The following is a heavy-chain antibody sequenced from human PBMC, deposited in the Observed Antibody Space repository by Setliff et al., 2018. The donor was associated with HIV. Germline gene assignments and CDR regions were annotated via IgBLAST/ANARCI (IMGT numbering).Heavy chain of an antibody. J-gene: IGHJ6*02. CDR2: IHYSGIT. CDR1: RDSINGHW. V-gene: IGHV4-59*11. D-gene: IGHD5-12*01. Sequence: TSETLSLTCTVSRDSINGHWWSWIRQPPGKGLEWTGSIHYSGITHYNPSLKSRLTMSVDTSKNQVSLKLTSVTAADTAVYYCARGDGYRGNDAYYDSGMDVWGQGITVTVS. CDR3: ARGDGYRGNDAYYDSGMDV.